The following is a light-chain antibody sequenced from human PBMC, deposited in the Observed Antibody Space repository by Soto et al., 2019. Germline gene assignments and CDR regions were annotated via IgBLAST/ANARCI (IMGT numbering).Light chain of an antibody. Sequence: QSVLTQPPSVSGVPGQKITISCTGSRSNIGAGYDVHWYQQCRGTAPKLLIYGNKNRPSGVPDRFSGSKSGTSASLAITGLQAEDEADYFCQSYDSGFSGLVFGGGTKLTVL. CDR3: QSYDSGFSGLV. J-gene: IGLJ3*02. CDR1: RSNIGAGYD. CDR2: GNK. V-gene: IGLV1-40*02.